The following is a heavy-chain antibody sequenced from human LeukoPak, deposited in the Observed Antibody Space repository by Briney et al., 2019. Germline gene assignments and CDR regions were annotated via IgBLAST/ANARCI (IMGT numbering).Heavy chain of an antibody. Sequence: PGGSLRLSCAVSGFTFSSYEMNWVRQAPGKGLEWVSGINWNGGSTGYADSVKGRFTISRDNAKNSLYLQMNSLRAEDTALYYCARELSRQLPDYWGQGTLVTVSS. J-gene: IGHJ4*02. CDR2: INWNGGST. V-gene: IGHV3-20*04. D-gene: IGHD6-6*01. CDR1: GFTFSSYE. CDR3: ARELSRQLPDY.